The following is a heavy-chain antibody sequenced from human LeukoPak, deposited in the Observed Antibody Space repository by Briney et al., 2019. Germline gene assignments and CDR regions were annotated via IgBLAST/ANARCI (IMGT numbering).Heavy chain of an antibody. V-gene: IGHV4-59*08. CDR1: GGSISTYY. D-gene: IGHD3-10*01. CDR2: IYYSGST. Sequence: SETLSLTCTVSGGSISTYYWSWIRQPPGKGLEWIGYIYYSGSTKYSPSLKSRVAISLDTSKNQFSLKLSSVTAADTAVYYCARHNPYGSGSYHYYYYMDVWGKGTTVTVSS. J-gene: IGHJ6*03. CDR3: ARHNPYGSGSYHYYYYMDV.